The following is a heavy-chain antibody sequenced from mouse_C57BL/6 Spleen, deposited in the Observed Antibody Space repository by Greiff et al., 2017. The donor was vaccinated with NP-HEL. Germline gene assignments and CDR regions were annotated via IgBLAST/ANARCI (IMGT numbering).Heavy chain of an antibody. CDR3: ARTYDYFDY. V-gene: IGHV1-82*01. J-gene: IGHJ2*01. CDR2: IYPGDGDT. Sequence: VQLQQSGPELVKPGASVKISCKASGYAFSSSWMNWVKQRPGKGLEWIGRIYPGDGDTNYNGKFKGKATLTADKSASTAYMRLSSLTSEDSAVYFCARTYDYFDYWGQGTTLTVSS. CDR1: GYAFSSSW. D-gene: IGHD2-3*01.